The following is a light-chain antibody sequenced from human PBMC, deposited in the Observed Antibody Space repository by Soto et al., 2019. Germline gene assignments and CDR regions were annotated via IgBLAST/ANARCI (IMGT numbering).Light chain of an antibody. Sequence: DIQMTQSPSSLSASVGDRVTITCRASQSITTYINWYQHKPGMAPKLLIYAASDLETGVPSRFSGSGSGTGFTFTISSLQPEDFATYYCQQYESLPLTFGQGTRLEI. CDR2: AAS. J-gene: IGKJ5*01. CDR1: QSITTY. V-gene: IGKV1-33*01. CDR3: QQYESLPLT.